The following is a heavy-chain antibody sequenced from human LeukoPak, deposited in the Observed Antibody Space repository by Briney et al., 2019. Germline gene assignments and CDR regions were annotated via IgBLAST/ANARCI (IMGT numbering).Heavy chain of an antibody. CDR3: ATPWSINWNYGTYFDY. D-gene: IGHD1-7*01. V-gene: IGHV5-51*01. Sequence: GESLKISCKGSGYSFTSYWIGWVRQMPGKGLEWMGIIYPGDSDTRYSPSFQGQVTISADKSISTAYLQWSSLKASDTAMYYCATPWSINWNYGTYFDYWGQGTLVTVSS. CDR1: GYSFTSYW. J-gene: IGHJ4*02. CDR2: IYPGDSDT.